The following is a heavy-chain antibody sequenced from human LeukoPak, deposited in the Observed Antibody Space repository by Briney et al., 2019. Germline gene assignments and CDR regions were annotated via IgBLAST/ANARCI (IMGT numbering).Heavy chain of an antibody. CDR2: ISAYNGNT. V-gene: IGHV1-18*04. CDR3: AGTGNWNYDLDY. D-gene: IGHD1-7*01. CDR1: GYTFTSYY. Sequence: ASVKVSCKASGYTFTSYYMHWVRQAPGQGLEWMGWISAYNGNTNYAQKLQGRVTMTTDTSTSTAYMELRSLRSDDTAVYYCAGTGNWNYDLDYWGQGTLVTVSS. J-gene: IGHJ4*02.